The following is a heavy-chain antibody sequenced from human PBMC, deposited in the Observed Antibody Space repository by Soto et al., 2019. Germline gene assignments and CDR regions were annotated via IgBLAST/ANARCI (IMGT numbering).Heavy chain of an antibody. J-gene: IGHJ4*02. CDR1: GGSISSGDYY. V-gene: IGHV4-30-4*01. D-gene: IGHD3-22*01. Sequence: QVQLQESGPGLVKPSQTLSLTCTVSGGSISSGDYYWSWIRQPPGKGLEWFGYIYYSGSTYYNPSLKSRVTISVDTSKNQFSLKLSSVTAADTAVYYCARGDDSSGSDLDYWGQGTLVTVSS. CDR2: IYYSGST. CDR3: ARGDDSSGSDLDY.